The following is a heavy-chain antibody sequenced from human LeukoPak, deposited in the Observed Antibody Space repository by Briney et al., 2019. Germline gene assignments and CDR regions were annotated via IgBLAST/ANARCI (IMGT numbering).Heavy chain of an antibody. V-gene: IGHV3-30*02. CDR3: AKDCTDIVVVPAALCY. Sequence: PGGSLRLSCAASGFTFSSYGMHWVRQAPGKGLEWVAFIRDDGINKYYADSVKGRFTISRDNSKNTLYMQMNSLRAEDTAVYYCAKDCTDIVVVPAALCYWGQGTLVTVSS. J-gene: IGHJ4*02. CDR2: IRDDGINK. D-gene: IGHD2-2*01. CDR1: GFTFSSYG.